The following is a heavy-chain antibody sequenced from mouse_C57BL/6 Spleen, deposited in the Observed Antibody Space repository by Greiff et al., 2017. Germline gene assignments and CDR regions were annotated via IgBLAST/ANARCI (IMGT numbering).Heavy chain of an antibody. CDR2: IRLKSDNYAT. D-gene: IGHD4-1*02. Sequence: DVQLVESGGGLVQPGGSMKLSCVASGFTFSNYWMNWVRQSPEKGLEWVAQIRLKSDNYATHYAESVKGRFTISRDDSKSSVYLQMNNLRAEDTGIYYCTGGSTGSWFAYWGQGTLVTVSA. CDR3: TGGSTGSWFAY. V-gene: IGHV6-3*01. J-gene: IGHJ3*01. CDR1: GFTFSNYW.